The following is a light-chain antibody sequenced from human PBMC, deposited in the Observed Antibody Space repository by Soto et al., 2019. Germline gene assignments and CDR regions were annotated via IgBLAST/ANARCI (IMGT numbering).Light chain of an antibody. J-gene: IGKJ4*01. V-gene: IGKV3-15*01. CDR3: QQYSNWPLLT. Sequence: EIVMTQSPATLSVSPGERATFSCRASQSVSSNLAWYQQKPGQAPRLLIYGASTRATGIPARFSGSGSGTEFTLTISSLQSEDFAVYYCQQYSNWPLLTFGGGTKVDIK. CDR2: GAS. CDR1: QSVSSN.